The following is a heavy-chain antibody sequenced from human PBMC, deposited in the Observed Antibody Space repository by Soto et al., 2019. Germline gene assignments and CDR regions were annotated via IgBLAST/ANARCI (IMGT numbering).Heavy chain of an antibody. Sequence: QVQLQESGPGLVKPSQTLSLTCTVSGGSISSGGYYWSWIRQHPGKGLEWIGYIYYSGSTYYNPSLKSRVTISVDTSKNQFSLKLSSVTAEDTAVYYCARDDYDSSGYYYRYWGQGPLVTVSS. CDR2: IYYSGST. CDR3: ARDDYDSSGYYYRY. D-gene: IGHD3-22*01. CDR1: GGSISSGGYY. J-gene: IGHJ1*01. V-gene: IGHV4-31*03.